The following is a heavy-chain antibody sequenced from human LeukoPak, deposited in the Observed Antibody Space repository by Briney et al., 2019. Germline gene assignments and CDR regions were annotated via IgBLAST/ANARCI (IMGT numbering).Heavy chain of an antibody. CDR1: GGSISGYY. D-gene: IGHD3-3*01. Sequence: SETLSLTCSVSGGSISGYYWSWIRQPPGKGLEWIGYIYYSGSTNYNPSLKSRVTISVDTSKNQFSLKLSSVTAADTAVYYCARSWSGYYSHDAFDIWGQGTMVTVSS. V-gene: IGHV4-59*08. CDR2: IYYSGST. CDR3: ARSWSGYYSHDAFDI. J-gene: IGHJ3*02.